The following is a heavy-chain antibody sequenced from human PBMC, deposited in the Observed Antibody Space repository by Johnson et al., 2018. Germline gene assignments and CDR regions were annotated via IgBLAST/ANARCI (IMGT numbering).Heavy chain of an antibody. CDR2: INHSGST. V-gene: IGHV4-34*01. CDR1: GGSFSGYY. D-gene: IGHD1-7*01. J-gene: IGHJ6*03. Sequence: QVQLQQWGAGLLKASETLSLTCAVYGGSFSGYYWSWIRQPPGKGLEWIGEINHSGSTNYNPSLKSRVTISVDTSKDQFSLKLSSGTAAGTAVYYCASRTKEYMDGWGKGTTVTVAS. CDR3: ASRTKEYMDG.